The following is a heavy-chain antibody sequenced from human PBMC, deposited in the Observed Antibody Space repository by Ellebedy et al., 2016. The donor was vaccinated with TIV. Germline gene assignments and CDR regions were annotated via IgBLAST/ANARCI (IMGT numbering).Heavy chain of an antibody. CDR1: GFTFSNHW. Sequence: GESLKISCAASGFTFSNHWMHWVRQAPGKGLVRVSRVRDDGIDATYADSVKGRFTVSRDNAQNTLYLQMNSLRAEDTAVYYCARDVVLGSGSSDYWGQGTLVTVSS. V-gene: IGHV3-74*03. CDR2: VRDDGIDA. CDR3: ARDVVLGSGSSDY. D-gene: IGHD3-10*01. J-gene: IGHJ4*02.